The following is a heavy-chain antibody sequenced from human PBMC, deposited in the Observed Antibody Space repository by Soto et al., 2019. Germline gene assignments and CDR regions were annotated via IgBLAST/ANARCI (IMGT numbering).Heavy chain of an antibody. CDR2: ISGSGGST. J-gene: IGHJ4*02. CDR1: GFTFSSYA. CDR3: ARGGAMGVDY. V-gene: IGHV3-23*01. D-gene: IGHD1-26*01. Sequence: PGGSLRLSCAASGFTFSSYAMIWVRQAPGKGLEWVSAISGSGGSTYYADSVKGRLTVSRDNAKNTVYLHVNTLRDEDTAVYYCARGGAMGVDYWGQGTLVTVSS.